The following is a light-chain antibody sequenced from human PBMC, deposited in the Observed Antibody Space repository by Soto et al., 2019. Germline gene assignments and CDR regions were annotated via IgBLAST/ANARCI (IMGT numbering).Light chain of an antibody. CDR3: QQYSGLPRT. J-gene: IGKJ1*01. CDR1: QSVSSNY. V-gene: IGKV3-20*01. Sequence: EVVLTQSPGTLSLSPGGRATLSCRASQSVSSNYLAWYQQKLGQAPRLLIFAASSRATGIPDRFSGSGSGTDFTLTISRLEPEDFAVYYCQQYSGLPRTFGQGTKVEI. CDR2: AAS.